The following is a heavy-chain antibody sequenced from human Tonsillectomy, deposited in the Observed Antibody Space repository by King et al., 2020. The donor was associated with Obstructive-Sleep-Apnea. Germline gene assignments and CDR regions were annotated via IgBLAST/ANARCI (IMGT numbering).Heavy chain of an antibody. CDR1: GYTLTELS. Sequence: QLVQSGAEVKMPGASVKVSRKVSGYTLTELSMHWVRQAPGKGLEWMGGFDPENTETIYAQKFQGRVTMTEDTSTDTAYMEVSSLRSEDTAVYYCATEPRGSGQLSPHFYNYGMDVWGQGTTVTVSS. CDR3: ATEPRGSGQLSPHFYNYGMDV. J-gene: IGHJ6*02. D-gene: IGHD1-1*01. CDR2: FDPENTET. V-gene: IGHV1-24*01.